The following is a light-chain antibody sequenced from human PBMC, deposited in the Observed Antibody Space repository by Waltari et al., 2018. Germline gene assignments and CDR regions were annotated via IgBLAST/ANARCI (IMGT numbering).Light chain of an antibody. Sequence: QSALTQPASESGSPGQSITISCIGTSSDIGGHDAVSWYRQKPGKAPDLTTYAVSSRPFPTSTRVSGSKSGDTASLTISGLQADDEGDYYCASYTSANTVVFGGGTKLTVL. V-gene: IGLV2-14*01. CDR3: ASYTSANTVV. CDR1: SSDIGGHDA. J-gene: IGLJ3*02. CDR2: AVS.